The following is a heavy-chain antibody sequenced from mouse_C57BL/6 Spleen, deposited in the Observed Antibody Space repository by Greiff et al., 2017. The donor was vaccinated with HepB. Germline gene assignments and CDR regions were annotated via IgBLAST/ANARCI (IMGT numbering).Heavy chain of an antibody. CDR1: GYTFTSYW. D-gene: IGHD2-1*01. J-gene: IGHJ3*01. CDR3: ATRGNYGNSLY. V-gene: IGHV1-50*01. CDR2: IDPSDSYT. Sequence: QVQLQQPGAELVKPGASVKLSCKASGYTFTSYWMQWVKQRPGQGLEWIGEIDPSDSYTNYNQKFKGKATLTVDTSSSTAYMQLSSLTSEDSAVYYCATRGNYGNSLYWGQGTLVTVSA.